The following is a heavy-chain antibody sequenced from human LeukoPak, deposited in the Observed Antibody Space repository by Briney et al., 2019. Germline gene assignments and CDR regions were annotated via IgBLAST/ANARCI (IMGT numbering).Heavy chain of an antibody. CDR1: GFTVSSNY. V-gene: IGHV3-53*01. D-gene: IGHD3-22*01. Sequence: GGSLRLSCAASGFTVSSNYMSWVRQAPGKGLEWVSVIYSGGSTYYADSVKGRFTISRDNSKNTLYLQMNSLRAEDTAVYYCARGAGSGYSPQDYWGQGTLVTVSS. CDR3: ARGAGSGYSPQDY. CDR2: IYSGGST. J-gene: IGHJ4*01.